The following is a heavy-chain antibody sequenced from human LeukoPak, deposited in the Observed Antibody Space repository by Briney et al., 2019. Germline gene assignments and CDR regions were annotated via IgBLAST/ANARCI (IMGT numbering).Heavy chain of an antibody. CDR3: AKDLTELTLALNC. CDR1: GFPFSSYG. J-gene: IGHJ4*02. Sequence: TGGSLRLSCAASGFPFSSYGMAWVRQAPGKGLEWMAVISNDGARKHYADSVKGRFTISRDNSKNTLYLQMNSLRVEDMAVYYCAKDLTELTLALNCWGQGTLVTVSS. D-gene: IGHD3-9*01. CDR2: ISNDGARK. V-gene: IGHV3-30*18.